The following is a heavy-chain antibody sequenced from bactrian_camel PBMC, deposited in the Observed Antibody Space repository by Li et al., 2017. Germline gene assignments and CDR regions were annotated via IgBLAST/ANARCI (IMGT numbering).Heavy chain of an antibody. CDR2: IDRTRML. CDR1: TSAFNDGY. V-gene: IGHV3S53*01. J-gene: IGHJ4*01. D-gene: IGHD3*01. CDR3: AADRTYGRCSIRTMQPEY. Sequence: HVQLVESGGGSVQAGGSLTLSCSASTSAFNDGYCGVWFRQAPGKAREVVAVIDRTRMLTYIDSVKGRCTITKDIGKNMLYLQMNDLKPEDTAMYYCAADRTYGRCSIRTMQPEYWGQGTQVTVS.